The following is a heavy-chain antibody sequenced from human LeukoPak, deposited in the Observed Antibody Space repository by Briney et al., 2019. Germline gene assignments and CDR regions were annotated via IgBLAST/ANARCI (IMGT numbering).Heavy chain of an antibody. CDR1: GFTSDDYA. CDR2: ISWDGSTT. CDR3: AKKANGLYFDF. Sequence: GGSLRLSCAASGFTSDDYAMHWVRQAPGKGLGWVSLISWDGSTTSYADSVKGRFTISRDNSKDSLYLQMSSLRAEDTALYYCAKKANGLYFDFWGQGTLVTVSS. J-gene: IGHJ4*02. V-gene: IGHV3-43D*03. D-gene: IGHD1-1*01.